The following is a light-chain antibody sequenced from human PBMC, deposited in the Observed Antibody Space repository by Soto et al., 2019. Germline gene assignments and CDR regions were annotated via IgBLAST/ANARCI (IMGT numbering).Light chain of an antibody. V-gene: IGLV2-14*01. J-gene: IGLJ3*02. Sequence: QSALTQPASVSESPGQSITISCTGTSSDVGYYNYVSWYQQHPGKAPKLLIYEVSNRPSGVSDRCSGSKSGNTASLTISGLQAEDEAAYYCISYTTSSTLLFGGGTQLTV. CDR1: SSDVGYYNY. CDR3: ISYTTSSTLL. CDR2: EVS.